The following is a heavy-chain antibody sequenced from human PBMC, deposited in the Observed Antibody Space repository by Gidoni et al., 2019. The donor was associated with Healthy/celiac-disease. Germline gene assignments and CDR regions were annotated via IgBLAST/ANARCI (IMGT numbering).Heavy chain of an antibody. Sequence: QLQLQESGPGLVKPSETLSLTCTVPGGSISSSSYYWGWIRQPPGKGLEWIGSIYYSGSTYYNPSLKSRVTMSVDTSKNQFSLKLSSVTAADTAVYYCARDYKGYGDLTTWGQGTLVTVSS. J-gene: IGHJ5*02. CDR2: IYYSGST. CDR1: GGSISSSSYY. V-gene: IGHV4-39*01. D-gene: IGHD4-17*01. CDR3: ARDYKGYGDLTT.